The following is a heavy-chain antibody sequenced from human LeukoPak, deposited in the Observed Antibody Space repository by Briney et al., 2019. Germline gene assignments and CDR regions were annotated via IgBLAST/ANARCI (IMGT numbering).Heavy chain of an antibody. V-gene: IGHV3-15*01. Sequence: GGSLRLSCAASGFTFSNAWMSWVRQAPGKGLEWVGRIKSKTDGGTTDYAAPVKGRFTISRDDSKNTLYLQMNSLKTEDTAVYYCTTPWGSGSYYGMDVWGKGTTVTVSS. J-gene: IGHJ6*04. CDR2: IKSKTDGGTT. D-gene: IGHD3-10*01. CDR1: GFTFSNAW. CDR3: TTPWGSGSYYGMDV.